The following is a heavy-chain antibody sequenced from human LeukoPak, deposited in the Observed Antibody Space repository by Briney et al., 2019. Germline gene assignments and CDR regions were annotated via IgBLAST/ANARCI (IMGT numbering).Heavy chain of an antibody. CDR3: ARGRSLDV. D-gene: IGHD3-10*01. V-gene: IGHV3-48*03. CDR1: GFTFSNYE. Sequence: PGGPVRLFCAASGFTFSNYEMSWVRPAPGKGLEWVSYITSSGNTIYYANSVKGRFTISRDNAKNSLYLQMNSLRAEDAAVYYCARGRSLDVWGQGTTVTVSS. J-gene: IGHJ6*02. CDR2: ITSSGNTI.